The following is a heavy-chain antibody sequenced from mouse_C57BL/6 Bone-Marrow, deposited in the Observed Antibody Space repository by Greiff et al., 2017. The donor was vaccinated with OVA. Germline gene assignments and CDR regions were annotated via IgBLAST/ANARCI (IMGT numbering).Heavy chain of an antibody. CDR3: ARDGNDY. Sequence: VQLQQSGAELVRPGASVKMSCKASGYTFTSYNMHWVKQTPSQGLEWIGAIYPGNGDTSYNQKFKGKATLTVDKSSSTAYMQLSSLTSEDSAVYFCARDGNDYWGQGTTLTVSS. D-gene: IGHD2-1*01. CDR1: GYTFTSYN. CDR2: IYPGNGDT. J-gene: IGHJ2*01. V-gene: IGHV1-12*01.